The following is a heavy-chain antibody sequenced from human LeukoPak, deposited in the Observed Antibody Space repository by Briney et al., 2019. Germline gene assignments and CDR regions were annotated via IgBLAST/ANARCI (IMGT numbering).Heavy chain of an antibody. D-gene: IGHD3-3*01. Sequence: SGGSLRLSCAASGFTFSSYEMNWVRQAPGKGLEWVSYISSSGSTIYYADSVKGRFTISRDNAKNSLYLQMNSLRAEDTAVYYCARGLSSDYDFWSGPNYWGQGTLVTVSS. V-gene: IGHV3-48*03. J-gene: IGHJ4*02. CDR3: ARGLSSDYDFWSGPNY. CDR1: GFTFSSYE. CDR2: ISSSGSTI.